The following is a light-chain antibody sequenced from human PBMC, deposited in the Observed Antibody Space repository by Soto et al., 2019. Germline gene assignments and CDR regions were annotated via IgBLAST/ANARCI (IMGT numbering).Light chain of an antibody. CDR3: QQLHGYPIT. CDR2: DAS. CDR1: QSISTF. Sequence: DIQMTQSPSTLSASVGDRVTITCPASQSISTFLAWYQQKPGKAPKVLIYDASSLESGVPSRFTGSGSGTDFTLTISSLQPEDFATYYCQQLHGYPITFGQGTRLEIK. V-gene: IGKV1-5*01. J-gene: IGKJ5*01.